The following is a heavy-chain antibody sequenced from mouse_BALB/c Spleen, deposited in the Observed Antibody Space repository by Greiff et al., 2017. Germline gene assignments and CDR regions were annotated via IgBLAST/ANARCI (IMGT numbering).Heavy chain of an antibody. V-gene: IGHV5-12-1*01. Sequence: DVQLVESGGGLVKPGGSLKLSCAASGFAFSSYDMSWVRQTPEKRLEWVAYISSGGGSTYYPDTVKGRFTISRDNAKNTLYLQMSSLKSEDTAMYYCARHRYGDYYAMDYWGQGTSVTVSS. J-gene: IGHJ4*01. CDR1: GFAFSSYD. CDR3: ARHRYGDYYAMDY. CDR2: ISSGGGST. D-gene: IGHD2-14*01.